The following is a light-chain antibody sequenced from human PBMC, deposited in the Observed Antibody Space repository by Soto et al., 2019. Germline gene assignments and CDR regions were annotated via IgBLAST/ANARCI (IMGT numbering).Light chain of an antibody. CDR2: DVT. Sequence: QSALTQPRSVSGSPGQSVTISCTGTSSDVGAYNYVSWYQHHPGKAPKLVIYDVTKRPSGVPDRFAGSKSGNTASLTISGLQAEDEADYYCCSYAGSSLWVFGVGTKLTVL. CDR3: CSYAGSSLWV. CDR1: SSDVGAYNY. V-gene: IGLV2-11*01. J-gene: IGLJ3*02.